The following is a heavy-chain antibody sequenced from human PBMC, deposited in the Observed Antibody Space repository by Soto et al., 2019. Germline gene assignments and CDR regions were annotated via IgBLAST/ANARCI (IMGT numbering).Heavy chain of an antibody. Sequence: ETLSLTCAVYGYSISSGYYGGWIRQPPGKGLEWIGSIYHSGSTYYNPSLKSRVTISVDTSKNQFSLKLSSVTAADTAVYYCARIAVAATRYFDYWGQGTLVTV. CDR1: GYSISSGYY. J-gene: IGHJ4*02. D-gene: IGHD6-19*01. V-gene: IGHV4-38-2*01. CDR2: IYHSGST. CDR3: ARIAVAATRYFDY.